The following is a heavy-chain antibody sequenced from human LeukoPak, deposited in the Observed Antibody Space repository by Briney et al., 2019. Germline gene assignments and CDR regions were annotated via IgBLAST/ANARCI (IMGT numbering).Heavy chain of an antibody. Sequence: SETLSLTCTVSGGSISSGGNYWRWLRQLPGKGLEWIGYIYYVGNTNYNPSLKSRLSMSVDTSKNQFSLSLTSVTAADTAVYYCARVGVIGSTRYFDYWGQGAMVSVSS. CDR3: ARVGVIGSTRYFDY. J-gene: IGHJ4*02. V-gene: IGHV4-31*03. CDR2: IYYVGNT. D-gene: IGHD3-16*02. CDR1: GGSISSGGNY.